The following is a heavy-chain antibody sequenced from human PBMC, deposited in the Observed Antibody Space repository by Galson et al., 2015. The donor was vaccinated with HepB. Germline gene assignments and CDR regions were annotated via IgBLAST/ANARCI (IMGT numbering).Heavy chain of an antibody. Sequence: QSGAEVKKPGESLKISCKASGYTFAAYVMHWARQASGQRLEWMGWINAGNGNTKYSQNFQGRVTFTRDTSASTIYMELSSLRSEDTAMYYCARKSWGSNWYFDLWGRGTLVTVSS. CDR2: INAGNGNT. D-gene: IGHD3-16*01. V-gene: IGHV1-3*01. CDR1: GYTFAAYV. CDR3: ARKSWGSNWYFDL. J-gene: IGHJ2*01.